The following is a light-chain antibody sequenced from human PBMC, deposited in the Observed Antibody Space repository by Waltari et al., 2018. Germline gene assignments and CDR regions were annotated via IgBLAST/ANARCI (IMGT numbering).Light chain of an antibody. CDR3: LQYDAFTWA. CDR2: KAS. V-gene: IGKV1-5*03. Sequence: DIQMTQSPSTLSAYVGDRVTMTCRATQNIGTSLAWYQQKPGKAPSLLIYKASSLQGDVPSMFSGSGSGTVFTLTISSLQPDDFATYHCLQYDAFTWAFGQGTRVEIK. CDR1: QNIGTS. J-gene: IGKJ1*01.